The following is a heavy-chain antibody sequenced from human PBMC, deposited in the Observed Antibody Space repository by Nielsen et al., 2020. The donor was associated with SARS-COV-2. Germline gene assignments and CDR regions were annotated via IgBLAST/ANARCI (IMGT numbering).Heavy chain of an antibody. D-gene: IGHD2-2*01. CDR1: GFTFSSYW. J-gene: IGHJ6*02. CDR3: ARVTGDIVVVPAAREYYYYYYGMDV. CDR2: IKQDGSEK. Sequence: LKISCAASGFTFSSYWMSWVRQAPGKGLEWVANIKQDGSEKYYVDSVKGRFTISRDNAKNSLYLQMNSLRAEDTAVYYCARVTGDIVVVPAAREYYYYYYGMDVWGQGTTVTVSS. V-gene: IGHV3-7*01.